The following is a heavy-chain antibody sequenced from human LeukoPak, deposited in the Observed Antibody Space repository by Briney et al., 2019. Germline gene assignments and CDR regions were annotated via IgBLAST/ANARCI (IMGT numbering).Heavy chain of an antibody. CDR2: IWYDGSNK. CDR3: ATLEGYDSSGYSDY. J-gene: IGHJ4*02. Sequence: GGSLRLSCAASGFTFSSYGMHWVRQAPGKGLEWAAVIWYDGSNKYYADSVKGRFTISRDNSKNTLYLQMNSLRAEDTAVYYCATLEGYDSSGYSDYWGQGTLVTVSS. D-gene: IGHD3-22*01. V-gene: IGHV3-33*01. CDR1: GFTFSSYG.